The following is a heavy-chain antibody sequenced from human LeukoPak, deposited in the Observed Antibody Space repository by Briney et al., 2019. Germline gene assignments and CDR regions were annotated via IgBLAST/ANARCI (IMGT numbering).Heavy chain of an antibody. Sequence: ASVKVSCKASGYTFTDYYMHWVRQAPGQGLEWLGWINPNSGGTSYAQKFQGRVTMTRDTSISTAYMEVSRLRSDDTAVYYCAKTGYCSGGFCYSNFDYWGQGTLVTVSS. J-gene: IGHJ4*02. V-gene: IGHV1-2*02. CDR3: AKTGYCSGGFCYSNFDY. D-gene: IGHD2-15*01. CDR1: GYTFTDYY. CDR2: INPNSGGT.